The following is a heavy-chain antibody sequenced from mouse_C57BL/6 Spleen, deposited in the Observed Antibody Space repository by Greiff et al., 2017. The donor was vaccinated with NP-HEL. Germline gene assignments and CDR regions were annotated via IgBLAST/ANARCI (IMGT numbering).Heavy chain of an antibody. CDR3: ARSEGPFDY. CDR2: IDPSDSYT. Sequence: QVQLQQPGAELVMPGASVKLSCKASGYTFTSYWMHWVKQRPGQGLEWIGEIDPSDSYTNYNQKFKGKSTLTVDKSSSTAYMQLSSLTSEDSAVYYCARSEGPFDYWGQGTTLTVSS. CDR1: GYTFTSYW. V-gene: IGHV1-69*01. J-gene: IGHJ2*01.